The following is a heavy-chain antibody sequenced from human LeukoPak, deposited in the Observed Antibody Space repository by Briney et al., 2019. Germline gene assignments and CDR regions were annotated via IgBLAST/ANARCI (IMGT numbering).Heavy chain of an antibody. V-gene: IGHV1-69*04. CDR3: ARAGASVRGYAEGFSFDY. CDR2: IIPILGIA. Sequence: ASVKVSCKASGGTFSSYAISWVRQAPGQGLEWMGRIIPILGIANYAQKFQGRVTITADKSTSTAYMELSSLRSEDTAVYYCARAGASVRGYAEGFSFDYWGQGTLVTVSS. J-gene: IGHJ4*02. CDR1: GGTFSSYA. D-gene: IGHD5-12*01.